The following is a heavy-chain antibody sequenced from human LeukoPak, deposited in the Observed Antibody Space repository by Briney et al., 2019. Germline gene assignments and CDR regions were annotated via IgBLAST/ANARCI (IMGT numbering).Heavy chain of an antibody. CDR2: INHSGST. Sequence: PSETLSLTCAVYGGSFSGYYWSWIRQPPGKGLEWIGEINHSGSTNYNPSLKSRVTISVDTSKNQFSLKLSSVTAADTAVYYCARHDRRNYYGSGSSIDYWGQGTLVTVSS. D-gene: IGHD3-10*01. CDR1: GGSFSGYY. V-gene: IGHV4-34*01. J-gene: IGHJ4*02. CDR3: ARHDRRNYYGSGSSIDY.